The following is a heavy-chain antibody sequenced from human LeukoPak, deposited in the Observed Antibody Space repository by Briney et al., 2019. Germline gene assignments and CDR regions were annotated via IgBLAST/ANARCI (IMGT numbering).Heavy chain of an antibody. Sequence: GASVKVSCKASGGTFSSYAISWVRQAPGQGLEWMGGIIPIFGTANYAQKFQGRVTITADESTSTAYMELSSLRSEDTAVYYCARDSSGYSYGLDYWGQGTLVTVSS. V-gene: IGHV1-69*13. CDR1: GGTFSSYA. CDR2: IIPIFGTA. J-gene: IGHJ4*02. CDR3: ARDSSGYSYGLDY. D-gene: IGHD5-18*01.